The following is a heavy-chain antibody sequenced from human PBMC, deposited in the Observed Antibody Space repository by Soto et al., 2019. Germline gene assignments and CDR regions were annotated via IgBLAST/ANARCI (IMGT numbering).Heavy chain of an antibody. CDR2: IYYSGST. V-gene: IGHV4-61*08. CDR1: GGSISSGGYY. Sequence: SETLSLTCTVSGGSISSGGYYWSWLRQHPGKGLEWIGYIYYSGSTNYNPSLKSRVTISVDTSKNQFSLKLSSVTAADTAVYYCARASRRGTYYDFWSVPPYYFEYWGQGTLVTVSS. CDR3: ARASRRGTYYDFWSVPPYYFEY. J-gene: IGHJ4*02. D-gene: IGHD3-3*01.